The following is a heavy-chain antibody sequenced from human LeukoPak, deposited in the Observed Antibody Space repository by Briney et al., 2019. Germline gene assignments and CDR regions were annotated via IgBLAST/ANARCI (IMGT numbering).Heavy chain of an antibody. D-gene: IGHD1-7*01. V-gene: IGHV5-51*01. Sequence: GESLKISCKGSGYSFTSYWIGWVRQMPGKGLEWMGIIYPGDTDTRYSPSFQGQVTISADKSISTAYLQWSSLKASDTAMYYCARTPNNWNYHSDYWGQGTLVAVSS. CDR1: GYSFTSYW. CDR2: IYPGDTDT. CDR3: ARTPNNWNYHSDY. J-gene: IGHJ4*02.